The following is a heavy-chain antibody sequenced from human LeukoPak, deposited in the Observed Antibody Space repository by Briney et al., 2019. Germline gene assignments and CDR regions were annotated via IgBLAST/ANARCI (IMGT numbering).Heavy chain of an antibody. V-gene: IGHV4-39*01. CDR2: IYYSGST. CDR1: GGSISSSSYY. Sequence: SETLSLTCTVSGGSISSSSYYWGWIRQPPGKGLEWFGSIYYSGSTYYNPSLKSRVTISVDTSKNQFSLKLSSVTAADTAVYYCARQGPRHYYYYYMDVWGKGTTVTVSS. CDR3: ARQGPRHYYYYYMDV. J-gene: IGHJ6*03.